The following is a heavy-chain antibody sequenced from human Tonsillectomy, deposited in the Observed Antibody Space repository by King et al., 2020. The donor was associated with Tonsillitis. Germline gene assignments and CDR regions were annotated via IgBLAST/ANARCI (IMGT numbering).Heavy chain of an antibody. CDR2: IYYSEST. CDR1: GGPIRSYY. V-gene: IGHV4-59*08. D-gene: IGHD5-24*01. CDR3: ARLRINHMDV. J-gene: IGHJ6*03. Sequence: LQLQESGPGLVKPSETLSLTCTVSGGPIRSYYWSWIRQPPGKGLEWIGSIYYSESTNYNPSLKSRVTISVDTSKNQFSLKLSSVTAADTAGYYCARLRINHMDVWGKGTTVIVPS.